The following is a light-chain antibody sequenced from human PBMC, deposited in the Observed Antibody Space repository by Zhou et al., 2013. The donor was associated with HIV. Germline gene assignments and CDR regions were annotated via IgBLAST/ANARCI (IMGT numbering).Light chain of an antibody. V-gene: IGKV3-20*01. CDR2: GAS. CDR1: QTVSNNF. CDR3: HQYTTSLT. J-gene: IGKJ4*01. Sequence: EIVLTQSPGTLSLSPGESATLSCRASQTVSNNFLAWYQQKSGQAPRLLIDGASKRATGIPDRFSGSGSGTDFTLTIKTLEPEDFAVYFCHQYTTSLTFGGGTRVDI.